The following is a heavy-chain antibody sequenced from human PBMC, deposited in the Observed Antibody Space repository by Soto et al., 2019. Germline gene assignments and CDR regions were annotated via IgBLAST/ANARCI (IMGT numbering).Heavy chain of an antibody. D-gene: IGHD3-16*01. J-gene: IGHJ4*02. V-gene: IGHV3-23*01. Sequence: EVQLLESGGGLVQPGGSLRLSCSASGFTFSSHDMIWVRQAPGKGLEWVSGVSGGGITSYADSEKGRVTISREKSRNTLYLQMNSLRGEDTAGYYCVKGFWGDFWGQGTLVTVSS. CDR3: VKGFWGDF. CDR1: GFTFSSHD. CDR2: VSGGGIT.